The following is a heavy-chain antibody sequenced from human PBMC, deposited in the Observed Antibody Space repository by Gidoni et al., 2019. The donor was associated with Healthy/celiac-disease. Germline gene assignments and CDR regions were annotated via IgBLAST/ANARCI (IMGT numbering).Heavy chain of an antibody. CDR2: IIPIFGTA. V-gene: IGHV1-69*12. D-gene: IGHD7-27*01. CDR3: ASVALPNWGVSYDAFDI. J-gene: IGHJ3*02. CDR1: GGTFSSYA. Sequence: QVQLVQSGAEVKKPGSSVKASCKASGGTFSSYAISWVRQAPGQGLEWMGGIIPIFGTANYAQKFQGRVTITADESTSTAYMELSSLRSEDTAVYYCASVALPNWGVSYDAFDIWGQGTMVTVSS.